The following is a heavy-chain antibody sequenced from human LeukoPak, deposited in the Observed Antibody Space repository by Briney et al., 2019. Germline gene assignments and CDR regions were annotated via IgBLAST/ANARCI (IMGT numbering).Heavy chain of an antibody. CDR1: GFTFSSFA. J-gene: IGHJ3*01. CDR3: AKDQALRYSDGLDGIDV. CDR2: ISNNGDNT. D-gene: IGHD3-9*01. Sequence: GGSLRLSCAASGFTFSSFAMSWVRQAPGKGLDWFSAISNNGDNTYYADSVKGRFSISRDNYKNTLYLQMDSLRGDDTAIYYCAKDQALRYSDGLDGIDVWGQGTMVTVSS. V-gene: IGHV3-23*01.